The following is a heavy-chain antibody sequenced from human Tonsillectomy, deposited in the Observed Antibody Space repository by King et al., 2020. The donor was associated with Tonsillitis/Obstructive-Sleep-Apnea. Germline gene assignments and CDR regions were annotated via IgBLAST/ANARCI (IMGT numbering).Heavy chain of an antibody. D-gene: IGHD6-13*01. Sequence: VQLVESGGGVVQPGRSLRLSCAASGFTFSTYVMHWVRQAPGKGLEWVAVISYDVSNKYYADSVKGRFTISRDNFKNTLYLQMNSLRVEDTAVYYCARDRSPPLYSTSWYDPHKDDGMDVWGQGTTVTVSS. CDR2: ISYDVSNK. CDR3: ARDRSPPLYSTSWYDPHKDDGMDV. V-gene: IGHV3-30*04. J-gene: IGHJ6*02. CDR1: GFTFSTYV.